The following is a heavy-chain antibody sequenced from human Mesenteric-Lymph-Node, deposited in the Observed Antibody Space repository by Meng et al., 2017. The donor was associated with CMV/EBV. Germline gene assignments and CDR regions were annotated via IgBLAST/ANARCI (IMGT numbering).Heavy chain of an antibody. CDR2: IHTDGSIT. Sequence: LVESGVALIHLCVSPRLAFVDSAFTFTTYWLTWFRHVPAEGLLWVSQIHTDGSITSSAYSMKRRFPISRDHATNTLYLQMSDLRAAASAVYYCIRDLVGKRDDWGQGTLVTVSS. CDR3: IRDLVGKRDD. CDR1: AFTFTTYW. V-gene: IGHV3-74*01. J-gene: IGHJ4*02. D-gene: IGHD5-24*01.